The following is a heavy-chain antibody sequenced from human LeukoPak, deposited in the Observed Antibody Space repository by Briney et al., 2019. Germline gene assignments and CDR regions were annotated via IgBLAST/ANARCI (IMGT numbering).Heavy chain of an antibody. V-gene: IGHV1-18*01. D-gene: IGHD1-26*01. Sequence: ASVKVSCKASGYTFTSYGISWVRQAPGQGLEWMGWISAYNGNTNYAQKLQGRVTMTTDTSTSTAYMELRSLRSDDTAVYYCARSIVGADKRGGFDYWGQGTLVTVSS. CDR1: GYTFTSYG. CDR2: ISAYNGNT. CDR3: ARSIVGADKRGGFDY. J-gene: IGHJ4*02.